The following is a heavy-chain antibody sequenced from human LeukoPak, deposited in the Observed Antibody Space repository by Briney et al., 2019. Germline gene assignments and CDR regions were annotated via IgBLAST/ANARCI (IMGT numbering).Heavy chain of an antibody. CDR2: IFPSGGEI. CDR3: AKEGRYYYDSSGYPFDY. V-gene: IGHV3-23*01. J-gene: IGHJ4*02. CDR1: GFTFSTFA. Sequence: GGSLRLSCAASGFTFSTFAMIWVRQPPGKGLEWVSSIFPSGGEIHYADSVRGRFTISRDNSKSTLSLQMNSLRAEDTAVYYCAKEGRYYYDSSGYPFDYWGQGTLVTVSS. D-gene: IGHD3-22*01.